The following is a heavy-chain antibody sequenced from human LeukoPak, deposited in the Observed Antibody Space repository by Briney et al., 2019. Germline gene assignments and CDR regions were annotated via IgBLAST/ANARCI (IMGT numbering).Heavy chain of an antibody. D-gene: IGHD5-18*01. Sequence: SETLSLTCTVTGGSISSYYWSWIRPPPGKGREWMGYIYYSGSTNYNPSLKSRVTISVDLSKNQFSLKLSSVTDADTAVYYCARTTEGGYTYDYFYYYYMDVWGKGTTVTISS. V-gene: IGHV4-59*01. J-gene: IGHJ6*03. CDR1: GGSISSYY. CDR2: IYYSGST. CDR3: ARTTEGGYTYDYFYYYYMDV.